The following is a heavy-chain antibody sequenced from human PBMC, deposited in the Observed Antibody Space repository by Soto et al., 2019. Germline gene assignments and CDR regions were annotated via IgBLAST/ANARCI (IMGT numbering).Heavy chain of an antibody. CDR2: IIPILGIA. V-gene: IGHV1-69*04. Sequence: SVKVSCKASGGTFSSYTISWVRQAPGQGLEWMGRIIPILGIANYAQKFQGRVTITADKSTSTAYMELSSLRSEDTAVYYCARDLGIAVAGTVFDYWGQGTLVTVSS. CDR1: GGTFSSYT. CDR3: ARDLGIAVAGTVFDY. J-gene: IGHJ4*02. D-gene: IGHD6-19*01.